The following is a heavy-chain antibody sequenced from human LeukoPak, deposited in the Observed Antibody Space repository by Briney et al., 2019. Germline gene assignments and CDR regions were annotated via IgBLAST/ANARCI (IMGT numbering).Heavy chain of an antibody. CDR2: IYYSGST. D-gene: IGHD6-6*01. CDR1: GGSMSAYY. V-gene: IGHV4-59*08. J-gene: IGHJ4*02. CDR3: ATIAGSSSY. Sequence: SETLSLTCTVSGGSMSAYYWTWFRQPPGMGLEWIGYIYYSGSTNYNPSLKSRLTISVDTSKNLLSLRLSSVTAADTAVYYCATIAGSSSYWGQGTLVTVSS.